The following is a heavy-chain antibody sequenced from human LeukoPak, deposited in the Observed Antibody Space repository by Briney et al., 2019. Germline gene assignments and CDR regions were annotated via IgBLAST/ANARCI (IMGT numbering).Heavy chain of an antibody. Sequence: ASVKVSCKVSGYTLTELSIHWVRQAPGKGLEWMGGFDPEDGETIYAQKFQGRVTMTEDTSTDTAYMELSSLRSEDTAVYYCATVGATRGSGYFDYWGQGTLVTVSS. D-gene: IGHD2-15*01. CDR2: FDPEDGET. CDR1: GYTLTELS. V-gene: IGHV1-24*01. J-gene: IGHJ4*02. CDR3: ATVGATRGSGYFDY.